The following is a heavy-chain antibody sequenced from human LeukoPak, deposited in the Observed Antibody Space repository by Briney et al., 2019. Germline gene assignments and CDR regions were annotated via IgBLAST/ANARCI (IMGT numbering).Heavy chain of an antibody. D-gene: IGHD3-10*01. CDR3: AKVGWFGELLSAFDI. V-gene: IGHV3-30*04. CDR2: VSGNGRSK. CDR1: GFNFSNFA. Sequence: GGSLGLSCAASGFNFSNFAMHWVRQAPGKGLEWVAVVSGNGRSKFSANSVKGRFTISRDNSKNTLYLQMNSLRAEDTAVYYCAKVGWFGELLSAFDIWGQGTMVTVSS. J-gene: IGHJ3*02.